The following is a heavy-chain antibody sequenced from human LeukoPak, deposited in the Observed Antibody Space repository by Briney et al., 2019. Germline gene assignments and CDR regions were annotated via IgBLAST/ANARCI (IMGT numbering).Heavy chain of an antibody. CDR2: ISGSGGST. V-gene: IGHV3-23*01. CDR1: GFTFSTYA. Sequence: GGSLRLSCAASGFTFSTYAMTWVRQSPGKGLEWVSGISGSGGSTYYADSVKGRFTISRDNSKNTLYLQMNSLRAEDAAVYYCAKDRPPDWWGQGTLVTVSS. J-gene: IGHJ4*02. CDR3: AKDRPPDW.